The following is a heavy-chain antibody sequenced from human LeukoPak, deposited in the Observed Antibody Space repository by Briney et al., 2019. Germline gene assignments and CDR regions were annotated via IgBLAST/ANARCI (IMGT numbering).Heavy chain of an antibody. Sequence: PGGSLRLSCAASGFTFSNYNMNWVRQAPGKGLEWVSSISSSNNYIYYADSVKGRFTISRDNAKNSLYLQMNSLRAEDTAVYYCARRSPNCYFDYWGQGTPVTVSS. CDR2: ISSSNNYI. D-gene: IGHD1-1*01. CDR1: GFTFSNYN. V-gene: IGHV3-21*01. J-gene: IGHJ4*02. CDR3: ARRSPNCYFDY.